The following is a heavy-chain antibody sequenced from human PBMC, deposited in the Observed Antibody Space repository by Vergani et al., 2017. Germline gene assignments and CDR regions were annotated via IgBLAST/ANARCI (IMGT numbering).Heavy chain of an antibody. J-gene: IGHJ4*02. CDR3: AREISEAVAEDDY. CDR2: IIPILGIA. D-gene: IGHD6-19*01. Sequence: QVQLVQSGAEVKKPGSSVKVSCKASGGTFSSSTISWVRQAPGQGLEWMGRIIPILGIANYAQKFQGRVTITADKSTSTAYMELSSLRSEDTAVYYCAREISEAVAEDDYWGQGTLVTVSS. CDR1: GGTFSSST. V-gene: IGHV1-69*08.